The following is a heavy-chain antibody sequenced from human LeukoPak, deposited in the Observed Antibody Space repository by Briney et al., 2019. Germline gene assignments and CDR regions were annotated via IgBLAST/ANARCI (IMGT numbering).Heavy chain of an antibody. CDR2: ISDSGGST. CDR1: GGSISSYY. Sequence: PSETLSLTCTVSGGSISSYYWSWIRQPPGKGLEWVSTISDSGGSTYYADSVKGRFTISRDNSKSTLYLQMNSLRAEDTAVYYCGRYYVMDVWGQGTSVTVSS. V-gene: IGHV3-23*01. J-gene: IGHJ6*02. CDR3: GRYYVMDV.